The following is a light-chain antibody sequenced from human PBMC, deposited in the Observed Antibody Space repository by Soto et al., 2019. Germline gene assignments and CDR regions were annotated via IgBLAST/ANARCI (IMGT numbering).Light chain of an antibody. V-gene: IGLV1-40*01. CDR2: GNS. Sequence: VLAQPPSVSGAPGQRVTISCTGSSSNIGAGYDVHWYQQLPGTAPKLLIYGNSNRPSGVPDRFSGSKSGTSASLAITGLQAEDEADYYCQSYDSSLSALYVFGTGTKVTVL. CDR1: SSNIGAGYD. J-gene: IGLJ1*01. CDR3: QSYDSSLSALYV.